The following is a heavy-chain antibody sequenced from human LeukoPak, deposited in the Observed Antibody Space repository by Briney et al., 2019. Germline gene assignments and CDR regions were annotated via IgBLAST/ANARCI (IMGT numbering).Heavy chain of an antibody. CDR3: ARERATYYYDSSGYYHFDY. D-gene: IGHD3-22*01. CDR2: INHSGST. CDR1: GGSFSGYY. V-gene: IGHV4-34*01. J-gene: IGHJ4*02. Sequence: PSETLSLTCAVYGGSFSGYYWSWIRQPPGKGLEWIGEINHSGSTNYNPSLKSRVTMSVDTSKNQFSLKLSSVTAADTAVYYCARERATYYYDSSGYYHFDYWGQGTLVTVSS.